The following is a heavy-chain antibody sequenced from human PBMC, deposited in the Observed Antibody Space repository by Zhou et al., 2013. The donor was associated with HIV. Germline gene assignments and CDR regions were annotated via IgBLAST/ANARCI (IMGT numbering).Heavy chain of an antibody. V-gene: IGHV1-69*05. CDR1: GGTFSSYA. D-gene: IGHD2-2*01. Sequence: QVQLVQSGAEVKKPGSSVKVSCKASGGTFSSYAISWVRQAPGQGLEWMGGIIPIFGTANYAQKFQGRVTITTDESTSTAYMELSSLRSEDTAVYYCARGHPLGYCSSTSCWVYDYWGQGTLVTVSS. J-gene: IGHJ4*02. CDR3: ARGHPLGYCSSTSCWVYDY. CDR2: IIPIFGTA.